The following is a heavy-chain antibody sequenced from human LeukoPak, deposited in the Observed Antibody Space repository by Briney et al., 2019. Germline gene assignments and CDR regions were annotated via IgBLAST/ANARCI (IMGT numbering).Heavy chain of an antibody. J-gene: IGHJ4*02. D-gene: IGHD4-17*01. Sequence: TGGSLRLSCAASGFTFSSYWMSWVRQAPGKGLEWVANIKQDGSEKYYVDSVKGRFTISRDNAKNSLYLQMNSLRAEDTAVYYCASSATVTKKKDDYWGQGTLATVSS. CDR1: GFTFSSYW. CDR2: IKQDGSEK. CDR3: ASSATVTKKKDDY. V-gene: IGHV3-7*01.